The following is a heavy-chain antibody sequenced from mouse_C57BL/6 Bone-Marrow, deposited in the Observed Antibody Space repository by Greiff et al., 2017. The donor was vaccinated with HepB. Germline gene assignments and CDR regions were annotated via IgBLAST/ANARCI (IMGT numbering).Heavy chain of an antibody. D-gene: IGHD2-4*01. CDR1: GYTFTSYW. CDR2: IDPSDSYT. CDR3: ANDYSLGY. Sequence: QVQLQQPGAELVRPGTSVKLSCKASGYTFTSYWMHWVKQRPGQGLEWIGVIDPSDSYTNYNQKFKGKATLTVDTSSSTAYMQLSSLTSEDSAVYYCANDYSLGYWGQGTTLTVSS. J-gene: IGHJ2*01. V-gene: IGHV1-59*01.